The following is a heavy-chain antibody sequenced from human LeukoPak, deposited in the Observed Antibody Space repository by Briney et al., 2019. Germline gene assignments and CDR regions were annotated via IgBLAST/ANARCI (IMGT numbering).Heavy chain of an antibody. Sequence: EGSLRLSCAASGFAFNTYAMHWVREAPGQGLEWVALIWHDGSHKFYSNSVRGQFTISRDNSKNTVSLQMNNLRPEDTAVYYCARENFGSGSYPDFWGQGTLVTVSS. CDR2: IWHDGSHK. CDR1: GFAFNTYA. CDR3: ARENFGSGSYPDF. V-gene: IGHV3-33*01. D-gene: IGHD3-10*01. J-gene: IGHJ4*02.